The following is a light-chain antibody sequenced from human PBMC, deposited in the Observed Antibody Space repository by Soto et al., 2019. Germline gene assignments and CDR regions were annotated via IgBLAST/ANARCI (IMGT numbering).Light chain of an antibody. CDR2: AAS. CDR1: QSIVTY. J-gene: IGKJ5*01. CDR3: QHYGSSHT. V-gene: IGKV1-39*01. Sequence: DIQMTQSPSSLSASVGDRVTITCRASQSIVTYLNWYLHKPEKAPKILIYAASNLHSGVPSRFSGSGSGTDFTLTISRLEPEDFAVYYCQHYGSSHTFGQGTRLEIK.